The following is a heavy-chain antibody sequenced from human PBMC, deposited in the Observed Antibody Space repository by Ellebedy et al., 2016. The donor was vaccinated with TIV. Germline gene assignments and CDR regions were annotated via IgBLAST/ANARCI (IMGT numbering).Heavy chain of an antibody. CDR3: VNQLTAIVATGAYDI. CDR2: PPHDGNNP. V-gene: IGHV3-30*18. CDR1: GFLFSSYD. J-gene: IGHJ3*02. Sequence: GESLKISCSASGFLFSSYDMHWVRQVPGKGLEWVAVPPHDGNNPHYVDSVKGRFTISRDNSRNTLYLQMNSLRPEDTAIYYCVNQLTAIVATGAYDIWGQGTLVTVSS. D-gene: IGHD2-21*02.